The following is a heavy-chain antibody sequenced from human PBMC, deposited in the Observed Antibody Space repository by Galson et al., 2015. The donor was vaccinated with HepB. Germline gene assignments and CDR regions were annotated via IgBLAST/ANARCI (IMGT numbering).Heavy chain of an antibody. V-gene: IGHV3-7*01. Sequence: SLRLSCAASGFTFSTFWMTWVRQAPGKGLEWVANIKQDGSEKYYVDSVKGRFTISRDNAKNSLYLQMNSLRAEDTAVYYRVRHLDGYAYYYGLDVWGQGTTVTVSS. CDR2: IKQDGSEK. D-gene: IGHD3-16*01. CDR3: VRHLDGYAYYYGLDV. J-gene: IGHJ6*02. CDR1: GFTFSTFW.